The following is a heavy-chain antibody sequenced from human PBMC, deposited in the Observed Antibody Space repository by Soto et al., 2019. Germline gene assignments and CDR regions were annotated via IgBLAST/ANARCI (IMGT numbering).Heavy chain of an antibody. CDR2: INPNSGGT. CDR3: ASGILTGYYNHYFDY. CDR1: GYTFTGYY. V-gene: IGHV1-2*02. Sequence: ASVKVSCKASGYTFTGYYMHWVRQAPGQGLEWMGWINPNSGGTNYAQKFQGRVTMTRDTSISTAYMELSRLRSDDTAVYYCASGILTGYYNHYFDYWGQGTLVTVSS. D-gene: IGHD3-9*01. J-gene: IGHJ4*02.